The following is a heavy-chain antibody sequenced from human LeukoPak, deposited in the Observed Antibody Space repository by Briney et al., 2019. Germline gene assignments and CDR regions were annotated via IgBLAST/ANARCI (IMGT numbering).Heavy chain of an antibody. Sequence: GGSLRLSCAASGFTFSSYAMSWVRQAPGKGLEWVSAISGSGGSTYYADSVKGRFTISRDNSKNTLYLQMNSPRAEDTAVYYCAKDQYYDFWSGYSLRNNWFDPWGQGTLVTVSS. CDR2: ISGSGGST. J-gene: IGHJ5*02. CDR3: AKDQYYDFWSGYSLRNNWFDP. V-gene: IGHV3-23*01. D-gene: IGHD3-3*01. CDR1: GFTFSSYA.